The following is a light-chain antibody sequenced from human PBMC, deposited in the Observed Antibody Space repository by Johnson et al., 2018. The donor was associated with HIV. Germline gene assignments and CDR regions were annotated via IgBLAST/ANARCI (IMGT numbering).Light chain of an antibody. CDR2: ETT. Sequence: QSVLTQSPSVSAAPGQNVTISCSGSSSNIGNNYISWYQQLPGTAPKLLIYETTKRPSGIPVQFSGSRSGTSATLGITGLQTGDDADYYCGTWDSSLSAWVFGTGTKVTVL. J-gene: IGLJ1*01. CDR3: GTWDSSLSAWV. CDR1: SSNIGNNY. V-gene: IGLV1-51*02.